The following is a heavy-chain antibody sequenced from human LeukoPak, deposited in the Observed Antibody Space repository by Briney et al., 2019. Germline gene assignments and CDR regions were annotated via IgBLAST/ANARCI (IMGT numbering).Heavy chain of an antibody. CDR1: GYTLTDYY. Sequence: ASVKVSCKSSGYTLTDYYLHWVRPAPGQGLEWMGWISPSSGGTNYPQTLQGRVTMTRDTSINTAYMELSRLRSDDTAVYYCVREYYRYDYWGQGTLVTVSS. D-gene: IGHD3-10*01. J-gene: IGHJ4*02. CDR2: ISPSSGGT. V-gene: IGHV1-2*02. CDR3: VREYYRYDY.